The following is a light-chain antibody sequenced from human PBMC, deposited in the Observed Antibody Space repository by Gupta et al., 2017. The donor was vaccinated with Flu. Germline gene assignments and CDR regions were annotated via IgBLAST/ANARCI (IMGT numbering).Light chain of an antibody. CDR2: EGN. J-gene: IGLJ3*02. CDR3: CSYADRKTRDV. CDR1: SSDVGNTDL. V-gene: IGLV2-23*01. Sequence: QSALTQPASVSGSPGQSSTISCTGTSSDVGNTDLVSWYQQHPGKAPKCMIDEGNKRPSGVSERFSGSKSGNTASLTNSGLQAEDEADYYCCSYADRKTRDVFGGGTRLTVL.